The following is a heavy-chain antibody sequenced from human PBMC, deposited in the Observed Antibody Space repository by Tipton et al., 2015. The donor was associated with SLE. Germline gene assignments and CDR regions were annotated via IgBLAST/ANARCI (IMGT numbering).Heavy chain of an antibody. CDR3: ARRDRAAVAGTGWFDP. CDR2: IYTSGST. J-gene: IGHJ5*02. CDR1: GGSFSSYY. D-gene: IGHD6-19*01. V-gene: IGHV4-59*10. Sequence: TLSLTCAVYGGSFSSYYWSWIRQPAGKGLEWIGRIYTSGSTNYNPSLKSRVTMSVDTSKNQFSLKLSSVTAADTAAYYCARRDRAAVAGTGWFDPWGQGTLVTVSS.